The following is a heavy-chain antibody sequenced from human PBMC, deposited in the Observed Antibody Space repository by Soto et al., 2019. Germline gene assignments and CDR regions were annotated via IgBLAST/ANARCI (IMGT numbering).Heavy chain of an antibody. D-gene: IGHD2-21*02. CDR2: ITSSSSTI. CDR1: GFPLTSNS. V-gene: IGHV3-48*02. Sequence: GGARLLSCTSSGFPLTSNSMNWVRQAPGKGLEWISYITSSSSTIYYADSVKGRFTISRDNAKNSLYLQMNSLRDDDTAVYYCARGRVGTAYFDYWGQGDLVTVSA. CDR3: ARGRVGTAYFDY. J-gene: IGHJ4*02.